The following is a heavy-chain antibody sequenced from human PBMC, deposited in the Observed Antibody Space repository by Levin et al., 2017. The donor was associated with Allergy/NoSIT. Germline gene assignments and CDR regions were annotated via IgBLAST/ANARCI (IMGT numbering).Heavy chain of an antibody. J-gene: IGHJ6*02. Sequence: GGSLRLSCAASGFTFSVYAMYWVRQAPGKGLEWVAFISYDGSDKYYADSVKGRFTISRDNSKNTLYLQMNRLGDEDTAVYYCARMAATNPYYYYAMDVWGQGTTVTVSS. CDR3: ARMAATNPYYYYAMDV. V-gene: IGHV3-30*04. CDR1: GFTFSVYA. D-gene: IGHD2-15*01. CDR2: ISYDGSDK.